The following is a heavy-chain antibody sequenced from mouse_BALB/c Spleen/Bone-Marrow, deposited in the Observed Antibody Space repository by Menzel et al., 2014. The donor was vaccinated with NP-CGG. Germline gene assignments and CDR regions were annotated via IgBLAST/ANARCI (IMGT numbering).Heavy chain of an antibody. V-gene: IGHV1-69*02. CDR2: IYPSDSYT. CDR1: GYTFTSYW. J-gene: IGHJ3*01. Sequence: VKLVESGAELVRPGASVKLSCKASGYTFTSYWINWVKQRPGQGLEWIGNIYPSDSYTNYNQKFKDKATLTVDKSSSTAYMQLSSPTSEDSAVYYCTRYDYDWFAYWGQGTLVTVSA. CDR3: TRYDYDWFAY. D-gene: IGHD2-4*01.